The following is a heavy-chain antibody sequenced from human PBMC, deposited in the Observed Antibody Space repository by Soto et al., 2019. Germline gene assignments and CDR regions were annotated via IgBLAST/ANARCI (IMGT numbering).Heavy chain of an antibody. V-gene: IGHV4-31*03. Sequence: SETLSLTCTVSGGSISNANYYWSWIRHHPGKGLEWIGYIYYTGTTYYSPSLESRVAISVDTSQNQFSLKLGAVTAADTAVYYCARVGEYCSSTGCYPGAYNWLDPWGQGTLVTVSP. D-gene: IGHD2-2*01. CDR1: GGSISNANYY. CDR2: IYYTGTT. J-gene: IGHJ5*02. CDR3: ARVGEYCSSTGCYPGAYNWLDP.